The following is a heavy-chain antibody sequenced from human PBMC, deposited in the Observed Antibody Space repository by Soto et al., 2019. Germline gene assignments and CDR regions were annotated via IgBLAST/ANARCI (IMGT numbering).Heavy chain of an antibody. CDR2: ISSSSSTI. V-gene: IGHV3-48*02. CDR1: GFTFSSYN. CDR3: ARDIDGDYGEDLVDY. D-gene: IGHD4-17*01. Sequence: GGSLRLSCAASGFTFSSYNMNWVRQAPGKGLEWVSYISSSSSTIYYADPVKGRFTISRDNAKNSLYLQMNSLRDEDTAVYYCARDIDGDYGEDLVDYWGQGTLVTVSS. J-gene: IGHJ4*02.